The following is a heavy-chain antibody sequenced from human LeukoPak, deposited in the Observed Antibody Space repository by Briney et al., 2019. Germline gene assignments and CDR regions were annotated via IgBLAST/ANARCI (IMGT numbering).Heavy chain of an antibody. V-gene: IGHV3-74*01. CDR1: GFTFSNYW. CDR3: ARGESFAFDV. J-gene: IGHJ3*01. CDR2: INTDGTGT. Sequence: PGGSLRLSCAASGFTFSNYWMHWVRQAPGKGLVWVSRINTDGTGTSYADSVKGRFTISRDNSRNTMYLQMNSLRAEDTAVYYCARGESFAFDVWGQGTMVTVSS.